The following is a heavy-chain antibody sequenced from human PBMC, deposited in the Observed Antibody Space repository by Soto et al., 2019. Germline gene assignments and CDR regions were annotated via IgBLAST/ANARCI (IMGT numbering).Heavy chain of an antibody. V-gene: IGHV4-61*01. J-gene: IGHJ4*02. D-gene: IGHD1-1*01. Sequence: SETLSLTCTVSGGSVSSGSYYWSWIRQPPGKGLEWIGYIYYSGSTNYNPSLKSRVTISVDTSKNQFSLKLSSVTAADTAVYYCARGSTGTVDYWGQGTLVTVS. CDR3: ARGSTGTVDY. CDR1: GGSVSSGSYY. CDR2: IYYSGST.